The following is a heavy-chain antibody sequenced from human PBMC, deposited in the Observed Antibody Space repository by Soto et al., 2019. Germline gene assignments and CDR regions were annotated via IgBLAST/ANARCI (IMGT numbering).Heavy chain of an antibody. CDR1: GGSISSYY. V-gene: IGHV4-59*01. Sequence: QVQLQESGPGLVKPSETLSLTCTVSGGSISSYYWSWIRQPPGKGLEWIGYIYYSGSTNYNPSLKSRVTISVDTSKNQFSLKLSSVTAADTAVYYCATLLPYDSSGPRLDYWGQGTLVTVSS. CDR2: IYYSGST. J-gene: IGHJ4*02. CDR3: ATLLPYDSSGPRLDY. D-gene: IGHD3-22*01.